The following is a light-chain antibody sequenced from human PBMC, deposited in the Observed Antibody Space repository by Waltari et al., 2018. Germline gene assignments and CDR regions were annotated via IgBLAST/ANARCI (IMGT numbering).Light chain of an antibody. CDR3: QHYYSSPYT. CDR2: GAS. J-gene: IGKJ2*01. CDR1: QGISNN. Sequence: EIELTQSPATLSASPGERVTLSCRASQGISNNLVWYQHKPGQSPRLLIYGASARATGVPERFSGSGYRTEFTLTISSLQAEDVAVYYCQHYYSSPYTFGQGTKLEIK. V-gene: IGKV3-15*01.